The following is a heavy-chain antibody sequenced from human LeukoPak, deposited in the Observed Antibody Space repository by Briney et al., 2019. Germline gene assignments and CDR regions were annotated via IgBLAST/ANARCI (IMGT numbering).Heavy chain of an antibody. J-gene: IGHJ3*01. V-gene: IGHV3-66*01. Sequence: PGGSLRLSCAASGFTVSSNYVSWVRQAPGKGLEWVSVIYSGGSTYYADSVKGRFIISRDNSKNTLYLRINSLRAEDTALYYCAGATTGNYYYPSGGFDVWGQGTMVTVSS. CDR2: IYSGGST. D-gene: IGHD1-26*01. CDR3: AGATTGNYYYPSGGFDV. CDR1: GFTVSSNY.